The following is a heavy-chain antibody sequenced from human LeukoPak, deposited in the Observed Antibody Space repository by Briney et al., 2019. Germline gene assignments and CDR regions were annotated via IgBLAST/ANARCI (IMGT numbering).Heavy chain of an antibody. CDR1: GFTFSSYE. CDR3: ARDSGNSGWFDP. Sequence: QSGGSLRLSCAASGFTFSSYEMNWVRQAPGKGLEWVSYISSSGSTIYYADSVKGRFTISRDNAKNSLYLQMNSLRVEDTAVYYCARDSGNSGWFDPWGQGTLVTVSS. D-gene: IGHD4-23*01. V-gene: IGHV3-48*03. CDR2: ISSSGSTI. J-gene: IGHJ5*02.